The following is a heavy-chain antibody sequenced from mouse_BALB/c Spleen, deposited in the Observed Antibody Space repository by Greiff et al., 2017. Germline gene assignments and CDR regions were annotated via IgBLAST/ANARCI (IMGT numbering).Heavy chain of an antibody. V-gene: IGHV14-3*02. J-gene: IGHJ1*01. CDR1: GFNIKDTY. Sequence: EVQRVESGAELVKPGASVKLSCTASGFNIKDTYMHWVKQRPEQGLEWIGRIDPANGNTKYDPKFQGKATITADTSSNTAYLQLSSLTSEDTAVYYCARVYDGYWYFDVWGAGTTVTVSS. CDR2: IDPANGNT. D-gene: IGHD2-3*01. CDR3: ARVYDGYWYFDV.